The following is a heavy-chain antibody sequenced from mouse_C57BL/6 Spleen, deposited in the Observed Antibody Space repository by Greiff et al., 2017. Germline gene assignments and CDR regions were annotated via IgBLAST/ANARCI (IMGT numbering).Heavy chain of an antibody. CDR2: ISYSGST. Sequence: EVQLVESGPGMVKPSQSLSLTCTVTGYSITSGYDWHWIRHFPGNKLEWMGYISYSGSTNYNPSLKSRISITHDTSKNHFFLKLNSVTTEDTATYYCAREGRLQYFDYWGQGTTLTVSS. J-gene: IGHJ2*01. CDR3: AREGRLQYFDY. CDR1: GYSITSGYD. V-gene: IGHV3-1*01. D-gene: IGHD2-1*01.